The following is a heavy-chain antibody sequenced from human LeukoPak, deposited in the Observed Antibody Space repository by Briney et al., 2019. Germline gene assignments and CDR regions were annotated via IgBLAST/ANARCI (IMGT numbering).Heavy chain of an antibody. CDR2: IRNDGNNK. Sequence: PGGSLRLSCAASGFTFSNYGMHWVRQAPGKGLEWVAYIRNDGNNKYYADSVKGRFTISRDNSKNTLYLQMNSLRTEDTAVYYCAKDRSWSWDYWGQGTLVTVSS. J-gene: IGHJ4*02. D-gene: IGHD3-10*01. CDR3: AKDRSWSWDY. V-gene: IGHV3-30*02. CDR1: GFTFSNYG.